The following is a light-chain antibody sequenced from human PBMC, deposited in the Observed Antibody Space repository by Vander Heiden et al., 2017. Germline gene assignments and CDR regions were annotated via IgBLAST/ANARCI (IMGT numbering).Light chain of an antibody. CDR2: RKN. CDR1: SSTIASNT. CDR3: AAWDDSLNGWV. J-gene: IGLJ3*02. Sequence: QSVLTQPPSASGSPGQRVPLSCSGTSSTIASNTVNWYRQLPETAPELHIYRKNRRPSGVPNRSTGAKSGTSASVASSGLQSEDEADYYCAAWDDSLNGWVFGGGTKLTVL. V-gene: IGLV1-44*01.